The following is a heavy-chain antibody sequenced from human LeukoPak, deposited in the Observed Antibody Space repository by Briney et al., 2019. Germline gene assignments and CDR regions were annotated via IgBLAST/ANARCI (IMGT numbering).Heavy chain of an antibody. D-gene: IGHD5-24*01. CDR2: ISDRGDRQ. CDR3: VVYTGGYRSQF. J-gene: IGHJ4*02. V-gene: IGHV3-23*01. CDR1: GFTFTNYA. Sequence: QAGGSLRLSCAASGFTFTNYAMSWVRQAPGKGLEWVSAISDRGDRQYYADSVKGRFTISRDNSMNTLRLQMNSLSVEGTAVYYCVVYTGGYRSQFWGQGTLVTVSS.